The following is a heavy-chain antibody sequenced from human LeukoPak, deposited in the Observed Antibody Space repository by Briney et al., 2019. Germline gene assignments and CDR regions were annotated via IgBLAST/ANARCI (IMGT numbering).Heavy chain of an antibody. CDR2: IKEDGSET. V-gene: IGHV3-7*04. CDR3: ARDLHPWY. Sequence: GGSLRLSCAASAFAFSSNGMSWVRQAPGKGLEWVAGIKEDGSETYYVDSVKGRFTISRDNAKNSLYLQMNSLRAEDTAVYYCARDLHPWY. J-gene: IGHJ2*01. CDR1: AFAFSSNG.